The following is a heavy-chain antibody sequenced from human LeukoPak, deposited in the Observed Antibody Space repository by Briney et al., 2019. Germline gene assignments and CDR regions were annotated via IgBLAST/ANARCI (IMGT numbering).Heavy chain of an antibody. Sequence: PSQTLSLTCTVSGGSISSVSYYWSWIREPAGKGLEWIGRIYTSGSTEYNPSLKSRVTISVDTSKNQFSLKLSSVTAADTAVYYCASYKGGSGRYYKIEARYYHMDVWGKGTTVTISS. V-gene: IGHV4-61*02. CDR2: IYTSGST. CDR3: ASYKGGSGRYYKIEARYYHMDV. J-gene: IGHJ6*03. CDR1: GGSISSVSYY. D-gene: IGHD3-10*01.